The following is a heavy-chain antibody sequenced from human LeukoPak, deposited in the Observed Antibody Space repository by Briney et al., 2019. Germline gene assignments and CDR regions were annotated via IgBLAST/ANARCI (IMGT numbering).Heavy chain of an antibody. CDR2: IRSDGSKT. D-gene: IGHD2-2*01. Sequence: GGSLRLSCAASGFTFSNYGMHWVRQAPGKGLEWVALIRSDGSKTYSADSVKGRFTISRDNSKNTLYLQMNSLRPEDTAVYYCANRCCTSASCRSGMEVWGQGTTVTVSS. V-gene: IGHV3-30*02. J-gene: IGHJ6*02. CDR1: GFTFSNYG. CDR3: ANRCCTSASCRSGMEV.